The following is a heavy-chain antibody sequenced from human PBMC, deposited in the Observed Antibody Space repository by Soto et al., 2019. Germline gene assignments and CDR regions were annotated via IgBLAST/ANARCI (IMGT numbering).Heavy chain of an antibody. CDR1: GFSLSTSGVG. V-gene: IGHV2-5*02. Sequence: QITLKESGPTLVKPTQTLTLTCTFSGFSLSTSGVGVGWIRQPPGKALEWLALIYWDDDKRYSPSLKSRLTITKDTSKNQVVLTMTNMDPVDTATYYCAHRQHKLLWFGELLGGDAFDSWGQGTMVTVSS. D-gene: IGHD3-10*01. CDR2: IYWDDDK. CDR3: AHRQHKLLWFGELLGGDAFDS. J-gene: IGHJ3*02.